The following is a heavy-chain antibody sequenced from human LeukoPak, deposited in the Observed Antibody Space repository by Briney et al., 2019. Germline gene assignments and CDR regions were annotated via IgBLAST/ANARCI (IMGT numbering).Heavy chain of an antibody. CDR3: ARDLRVVPAPGGGKVYYYGMDV. J-gene: IGHJ6*02. V-gene: IGHV3-21*01. CDR1: GFTFSSYS. Sequence: KPGGSLRLSCAASGFTFSSYSMNWVRQAPGKGLEWVSSISSSSSYIYYADSVKGRFTISRDNAKNSLYLQMNSLRAEDTAVYYCARDLRVVPAPGGGKVYYYGMDVWGQGTTVTVSS. CDR2: ISSSSSYI. D-gene: IGHD2-2*01.